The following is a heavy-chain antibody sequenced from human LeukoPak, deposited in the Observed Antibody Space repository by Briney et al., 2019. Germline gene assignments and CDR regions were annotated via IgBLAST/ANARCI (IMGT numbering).Heavy chain of an antibody. D-gene: IGHD2-15*01. J-gene: IGHJ5*02. V-gene: IGHV3-48*03. CDR3: AGVGYCSGGSCYKGGNWFDP. Sequence: GGSLRLSCAASGFTFSSYEMNWVRQAPGKGLEWASYISSSGSTIYYADSVKGRFTISRDNAKNSLYLQMNSLRAEDTAVYYCAGVGYCSGGSCYKGGNWFDPWGQGTLVTVSS. CDR2: ISSSGSTI. CDR1: GFTFSSYE.